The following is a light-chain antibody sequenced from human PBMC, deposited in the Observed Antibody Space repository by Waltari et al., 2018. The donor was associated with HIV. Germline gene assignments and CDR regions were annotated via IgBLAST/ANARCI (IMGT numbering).Light chain of an antibody. CDR2: WAS. CDR3: QQYSSVPPT. J-gene: IGKJ1*01. CDR1: QSVFYSSNNKNY. Sequence: DIVMTQSPDSLAVSLGERATINCKSSQSVFYSSNNKNYLAWYQQKPRQPPKLLIYWASTRESGVPDRFSGSGSGTDFTLNISSLQAEDVAVYFCQQYSSVPPTFGQGTKVEIK. V-gene: IGKV4-1*01.